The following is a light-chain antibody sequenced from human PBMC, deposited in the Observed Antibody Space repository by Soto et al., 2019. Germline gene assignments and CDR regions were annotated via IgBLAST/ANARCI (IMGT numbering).Light chain of an antibody. Sequence: SYELAQLPSVSVALGKTARIICGGKNIGNKSVHWYQQKPGRAPVLVIYYDTDRPSGIPERFSGSKSGNTATLTISRVEAGDEGDYYCQVWDSSSDHWVFGGGTQLTVL. CDR2: YDT. J-gene: IGLJ3*02. V-gene: IGLV3-21*04. CDR3: QVWDSSSDHWV. CDR1: NIGNKS.